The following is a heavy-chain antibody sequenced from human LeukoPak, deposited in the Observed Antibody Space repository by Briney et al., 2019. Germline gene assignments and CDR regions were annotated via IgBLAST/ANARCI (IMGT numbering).Heavy chain of an antibody. V-gene: IGHV4-34*01. CDR2: INHSGST. CDR3: ARGGLIAAAGPHYYYYMDV. D-gene: IGHD6-13*01. J-gene: IGHJ6*03. CDR1: GGSFSGYC. Sequence: SETLSLACAVYGGSFSGYCWSWIRQPPGKGLEWLGEINHSGSTNYNPSLKSRVTISVDTSKNQFSLKLSSVTAADTAVYYCARGGLIAAAGPHYYYYMDVWGKGTTVTVSS.